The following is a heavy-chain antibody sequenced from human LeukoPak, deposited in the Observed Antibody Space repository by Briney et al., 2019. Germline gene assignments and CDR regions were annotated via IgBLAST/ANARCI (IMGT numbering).Heavy chain of an antibody. CDR3: ARSGGYDILTGYAFDI. CDR1: GFTFSSYG. J-gene: IGHJ3*02. D-gene: IGHD3-9*01. Sequence: PGRSLRLSCAASGFTFSSYGMHWVRQAPGKGLEWVAVISYDGSNKYYADSVKGRFTISRDNSKNTLYLQMNSLRAEDTAVYYCARSGGYDILTGYAFDIWGQGTMVTVSS. V-gene: IGHV3-30*03. CDR2: ISYDGSNK.